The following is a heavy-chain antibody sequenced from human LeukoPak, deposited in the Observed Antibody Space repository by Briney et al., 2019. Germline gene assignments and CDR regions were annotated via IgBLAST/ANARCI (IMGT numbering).Heavy chain of an antibody. CDR3: ARAGYCSSSTCSFRPVDF. CDR1: GFTFSDYY. D-gene: IGHD2-2*01. Sequence: PGGSLRLSCAASGFTFSDYYMSWIRQAPGKGLECVSYISSSNIYTNYADSVKGRFTISRDNAKKSLYLQMNSLRAEDTAVYYCARAGYCSSSTCSFRPVDFWGQGTLVTVSS. CDR2: ISSSNIYT. J-gene: IGHJ4*02. V-gene: IGHV3-11*05.